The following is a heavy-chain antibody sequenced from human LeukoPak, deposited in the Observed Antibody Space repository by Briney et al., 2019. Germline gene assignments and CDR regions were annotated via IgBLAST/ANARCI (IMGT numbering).Heavy chain of an antibody. CDR1: GYSISSGYY. J-gene: IGHJ4*02. Sequence: SETLSLTCAVSGYSISSGYYWGWIRQPPGKGLEWIGSIYHSGSTYYNPSLKSRVTISVDTSKDQFSLKLSSVTAADTAVYYCARLNHPDYFDYWGQGTLVTVSS. CDR2: IYHSGST. D-gene: IGHD1-14*01. V-gene: IGHV4-38-2*01. CDR3: ARLNHPDYFDY.